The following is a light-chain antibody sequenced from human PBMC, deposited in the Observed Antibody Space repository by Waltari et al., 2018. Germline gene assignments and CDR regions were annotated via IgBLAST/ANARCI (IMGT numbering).Light chain of an antibody. J-gene: IGLJ3*02. V-gene: IGLV2-23*01. CDR2: EGN. CDR1: SSDVGGYNL. CDR3: CSFAGSTTWV. Sequence: QSALTQPASVSGSPGQSITISCTGTSSDVGGYNLVSWYQQHQGKAPKLIIYEGNKWPSGVSHRFSGSKSGNTASLTISVLQAEDEADYYCCSFAGSTTWVFGGGTTLTVL.